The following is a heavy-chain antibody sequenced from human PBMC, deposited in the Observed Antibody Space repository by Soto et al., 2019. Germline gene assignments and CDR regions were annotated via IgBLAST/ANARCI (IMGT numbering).Heavy chain of an antibody. J-gene: IGHJ5*02. V-gene: IGHV1-46*01. CDR3: AREAAYYYDSSGYYFSGS. CDR1: GYTFTSYY. Sequence: QVQLVQSGAEVKQPGASVKVSCKASGYTFTSYYMHWVRQAPGQGLEWMGIINPRGGITSYAQKFQGRVTMTRDTSKSTVYMELSSLRSEDTAVYYCAREAAYYYDSSGYYFSGSWGQGTLVTVSS. D-gene: IGHD3-22*01. CDR2: INPRGGIT.